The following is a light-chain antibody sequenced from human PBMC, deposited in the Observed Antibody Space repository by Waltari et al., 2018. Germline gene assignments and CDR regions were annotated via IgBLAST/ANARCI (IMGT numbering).Light chain of an antibody. CDR1: SSDFGGYY. CDR3: NTYRGSATVV. V-gene: IGLV2-14*03. J-gene: IGLJ2*01. Sequence: QSALPQPASMSGSPGQSLTLSCTGTSSDFGGYYVSWYQQHPGKAPRLIIYDGSNRSSGVSARFSGAKSANTASLTISGLQAEDEADYYCNTYRGSATVVFGGGTRLTVL. CDR2: DGS.